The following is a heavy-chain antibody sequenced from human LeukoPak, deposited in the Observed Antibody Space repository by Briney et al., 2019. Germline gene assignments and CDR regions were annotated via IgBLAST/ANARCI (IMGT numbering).Heavy chain of an antibody. V-gene: IGHV3-23*01. Sequence: PGGSLRLSCAASGFTFSSYAMSGVRQAPGKGLEWVSAISGSGGSTYYADCVKGRFTISRDSAKNTLYLQMNSLRAEDTAVYYCAKEPTHSGYDLLDYWGQGTLVTVSS. CDR3: AKEPTHSGYDLLDY. J-gene: IGHJ4*02. CDR2: ISGSGGST. CDR1: GFTFSSYA. D-gene: IGHD5-12*01.